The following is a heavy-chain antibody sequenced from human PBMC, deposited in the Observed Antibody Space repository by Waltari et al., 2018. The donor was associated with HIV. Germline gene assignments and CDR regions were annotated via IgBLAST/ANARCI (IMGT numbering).Heavy chain of an antibody. J-gene: IGHJ4*02. D-gene: IGHD2-15*01. Sequence: EVQLLESGGGVVQPGRSLRLACAASGFHFDDYTMHWVRQAPGKGLEWVSGINWNSGSVDYAYSVRGRFTISRDNAKNSLFLQMNSLTPEDTAFYYCAIGGFILSSLFDSWGQGTLVTVSS. CDR3: AIGGFILSSLFDS. CDR2: INWNSGSV. V-gene: IGHV3-9*01. CDR1: GFHFDDYT.